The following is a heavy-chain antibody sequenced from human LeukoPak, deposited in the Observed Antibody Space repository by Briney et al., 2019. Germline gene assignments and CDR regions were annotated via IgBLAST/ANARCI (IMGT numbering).Heavy chain of an antibody. CDR1: GGSISSGGYY. CDR3: ARRGGDFWSGYLNWFDP. V-gene: IGHV4-31*03. Sequence: PSQTLSLTCTVSGGSISSGGYYWSWIRQHPGKGLEWIGYIYYSGSTYYNPSLKSRVTISVDTSKNQFSLKLSSVTAADTAVYYCARRGGDFWSGYLNWFDPWGQGTLVTVSS. J-gene: IGHJ5*02. CDR2: IYYSGST. D-gene: IGHD3-3*01.